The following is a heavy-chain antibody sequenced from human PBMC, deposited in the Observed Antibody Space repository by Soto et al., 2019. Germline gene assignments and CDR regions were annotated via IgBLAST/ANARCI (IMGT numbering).Heavy chain of an antibody. V-gene: IGHV3-11*01. CDR3: AREGQTGREFDY. Sequence: PGGSPRLSCAAPGFTFRDYYIRWVPQAPGKWLEWVSYTSSSGSTIYYADSVKGRFTISRDNAKNSLYLQMNSLRAEDTAVYYCAREGQTGREFDYWGQGTLVTVSS. J-gene: IGHJ4*02. CDR1: GFTFRDYY. CDR2: TSSSGSTI.